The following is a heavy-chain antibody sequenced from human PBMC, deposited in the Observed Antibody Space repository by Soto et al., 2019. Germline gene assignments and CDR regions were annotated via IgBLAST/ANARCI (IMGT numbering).Heavy chain of an antibody. J-gene: IGHJ4*02. D-gene: IGHD1-26*01. CDR2: IYYSGST. CDR1: GDAISSSY. CDR3: TRRRGSYFDF. Sequence: SETLSLTCTVSGDAISSSYWTWIRQPPGRGLEWIGYIYYSGSTNYNPSLKSRVTISVDTSKNHFSLKLSFVTAADTAVYYCTRRRGSYFDFWGQGTLVTVSS. V-gene: IGHV4-59*08.